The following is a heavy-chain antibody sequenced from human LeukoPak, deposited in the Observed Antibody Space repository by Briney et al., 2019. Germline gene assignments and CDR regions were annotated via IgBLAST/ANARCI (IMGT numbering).Heavy chain of an antibody. V-gene: IGHV4-59*01. J-gene: IGHJ4*02. Sequence: SSETLSLTCTVSGGSISSYYWSWIRQPPGKGLEWIGYIYYSGSTNYNPSLKSRVTISVDTSKNQFSLKLSSVTAADTAVYYCARDRRGCSYGLDYWGQGTLVTVSS. CDR1: GGSISSYY. CDR2: IYYSGST. CDR3: ARDRRGCSYGLDY. D-gene: IGHD5-18*01.